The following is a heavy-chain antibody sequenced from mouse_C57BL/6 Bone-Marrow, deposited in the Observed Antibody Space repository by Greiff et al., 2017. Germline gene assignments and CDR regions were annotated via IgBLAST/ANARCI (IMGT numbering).Heavy chain of an antibody. CDR1: GYTFTSYW. V-gene: IGHV1-64*01. Sequence: QVQLQQPGAELVKPGASVKLSCKASGYTFTSYWMHWVKQRPGQGLEWIGMIHPNSGSTNYNEKFKSKATLTVDKSSSTAYMQRSSLTSEDSAVYYCARDYPYAMDYWGQGTSVTVSA. CDR2: IHPNSGST. CDR3: ARDYPYAMDY. J-gene: IGHJ4*01. D-gene: IGHD2-4*01.